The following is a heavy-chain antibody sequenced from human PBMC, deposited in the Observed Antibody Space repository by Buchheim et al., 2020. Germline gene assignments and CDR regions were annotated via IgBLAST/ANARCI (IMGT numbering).Heavy chain of an antibody. Sequence: QVQLVESGGGVVQPGRSLRLSCAASGFTFSSYAMHWVRQAPGKGLEWVAVISYDGSNKYYADSVKGRFTISRDNSKNTLYLQMNSLRAEDTAVYSCARGESYSGSWWRGGGYGMDVWGQGTT. CDR3: ARGESYSGSWWRGGGYGMDV. CDR1: GFTFSSYA. CDR2: ISYDGSNK. J-gene: IGHJ6*02. D-gene: IGHD6-13*01. V-gene: IGHV3-30*01.